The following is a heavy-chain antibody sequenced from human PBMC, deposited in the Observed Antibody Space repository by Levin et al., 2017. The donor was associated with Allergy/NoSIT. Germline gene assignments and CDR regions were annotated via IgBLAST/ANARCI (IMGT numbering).Heavy chain of an antibody. CDR1: GFTFSSYA. J-gene: IGHJ4*02. CDR3: AKVSSGFFDY. D-gene: IGHD6-19*01. Sequence: GESLKISCAASGFTFSSYAMSWVRQAPGKGLEWVSAISGSGGSTYYADSVKGRFTISRDNSKNTLYLQMNSLRAEDTAVYYCAKVSSGFFDYWGQGTLVTVSS. CDR2: ISGSGGST. V-gene: IGHV3-23*01.